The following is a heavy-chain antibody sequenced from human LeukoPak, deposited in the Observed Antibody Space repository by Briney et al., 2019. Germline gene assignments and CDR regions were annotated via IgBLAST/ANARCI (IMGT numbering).Heavy chain of an antibody. Sequence: PSETLSLTCIVSGGSISSSGYYWGWIRQPPEKGLEWIGSIYYTGSTNYNPSLKSRVTMSVDTSKNQFSLKLSSVTAADTAVYYCARELSRRYSSSWYSPVFDYWGQGTLVTVSS. D-gene: IGHD6-13*01. V-gene: IGHV4-39*07. CDR1: GGSISSSGYY. CDR2: IYYTGST. CDR3: ARELSRRYSSSWYSPVFDY. J-gene: IGHJ4*02.